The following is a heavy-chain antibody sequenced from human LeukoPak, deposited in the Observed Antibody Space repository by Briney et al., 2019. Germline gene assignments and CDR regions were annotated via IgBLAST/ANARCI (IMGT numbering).Heavy chain of an antibody. Sequence: ASVKVSCKASGYAFTNNYLHWVRQAPGQGLEWMGMIYPRDGSTSYAQNFQGRVTVTRDTSTTTVHMELRGLRSEDTAVYYCARDQEGFDYWGQGTVVTVSS. J-gene: IGHJ4*02. CDR3: ARDQEGFDY. CDR2: IYPRDGST. CDR1: GYAFTNNY. V-gene: IGHV1-46*01.